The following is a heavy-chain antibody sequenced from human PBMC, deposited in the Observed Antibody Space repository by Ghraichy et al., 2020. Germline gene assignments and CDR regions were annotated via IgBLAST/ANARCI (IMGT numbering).Heavy chain of an antibody. CDR2: INVDTCDT. CDR1: GFTFNNCV. V-gene: IGHV3-23*01. CDR3: AWSIPGGCGEYHCSYMDV. Sequence: GGSLRLSCAASGFTFNNCVMRWVRQAPGKGLEWVSSINVDTCDTYYADFVKGRFTISRDNSKNTLSLQINSLRADDTAIYYCAWSIPGGCGEYHCSYMDVWGKGTTVTVSS. D-gene: IGHD2-2*02. J-gene: IGHJ6*03.